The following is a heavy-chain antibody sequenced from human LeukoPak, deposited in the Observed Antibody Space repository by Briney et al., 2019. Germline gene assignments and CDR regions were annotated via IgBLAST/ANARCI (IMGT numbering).Heavy chain of an antibody. Sequence: SETLSLSCTVSGGSISSYYWSWIRQPPGQGLEWIGYIYYSGSTNYNPSLKSRVTISVDTSKNQFSLKLSSVTAADTAVYYCARGNWKFDYWGQGTLVTVSS. CDR2: IYYSGST. CDR3: ARGNWKFDY. J-gene: IGHJ4*02. CDR1: GGSISSYY. V-gene: IGHV4-59*01. D-gene: IGHD1-20*01.